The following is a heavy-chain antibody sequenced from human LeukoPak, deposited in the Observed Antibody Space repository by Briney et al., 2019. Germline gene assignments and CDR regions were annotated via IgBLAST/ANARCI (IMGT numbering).Heavy chain of an antibody. V-gene: IGHV3-33*01. Sequence: GGSLRLSCAASGFTSSSYATHWVRQTPDKGLEWGAVIWYVVSNKYYADSVTGRFTISRDNSKNTLYLQMKSLRAEDTAVYYCAREMAEGCSGGSCPDAFDIWGQGTMVTVSS. CDR1: GFTSSSYA. J-gene: IGHJ3*02. D-gene: IGHD2-15*01. CDR3: AREMAEGCSGGSCPDAFDI. CDR2: IWYVVSNK.